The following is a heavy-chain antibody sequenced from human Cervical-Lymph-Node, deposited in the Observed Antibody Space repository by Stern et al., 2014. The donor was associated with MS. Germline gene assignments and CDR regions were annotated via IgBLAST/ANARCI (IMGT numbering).Heavy chain of an antibody. CDR1: GGSISSSNW. D-gene: IGHD6-13*01. V-gene: IGHV4-4*02. Sequence: VQLEESGPGLVKPSGTLSLTCAVSGGSISSSNWWSWVRQPPGKGLEWXGEIYHSGSTNYNPSLKSRVTISVDKSKNQFSLKLSSVTAADTAVYYCARAKTHSSWYFDYWGQGTLVTISS. CDR3: ARAKTHSSWYFDY. CDR2: IYHSGST. J-gene: IGHJ4*02.